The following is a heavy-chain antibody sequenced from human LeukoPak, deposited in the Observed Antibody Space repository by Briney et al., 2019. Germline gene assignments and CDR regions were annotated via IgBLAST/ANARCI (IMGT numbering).Heavy chain of an antibody. J-gene: IGHJ6*02. V-gene: IGHV4-31*03. D-gene: IGHD5-12*01. CDR3: AREYSGYDGGDYYYYGMDV. CDR1: GGSISSDGYY. Sequence: TQTLSLTCTVSGGSISSDGYYWSWIRQHPGKGLEWIGYIYYSGSTYYNPSLKSRVTISVDTSKNQFSLKLSSVTAADTAVYYCAREYSGYDGGDYYYYGMDVWGQGTTVTVSS. CDR2: IYYSGST.